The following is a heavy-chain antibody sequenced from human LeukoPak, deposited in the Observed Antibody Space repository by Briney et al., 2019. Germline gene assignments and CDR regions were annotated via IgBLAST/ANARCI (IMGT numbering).Heavy chain of an antibody. Sequence: GGSLRLSCAASGFTVSSNYMSWVRQAPGKGLEWVSAISGSGGSTYYADSVKGRFTISRDNSKNTLYLQMNSLRAEDTAVYYCAKDGSSWYQLDPEYYFDYWGQGTLVTVSS. V-gene: IGHV3-23*01. CDR1: GFTVSSNY. D-gene: IGHD6-13*01. J-gene: IGHJ4*02. CDR3: AKDGSSWYQLDPEYYFDY. CDR2: ISGSGGST.